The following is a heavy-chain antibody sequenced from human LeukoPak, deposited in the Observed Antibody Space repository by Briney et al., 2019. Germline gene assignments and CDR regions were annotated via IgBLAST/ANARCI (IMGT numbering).Heavy chain of an antibody. V-gene: IGHV3-15*01. D-gene: IGHD1-26*01. CDR3: ITRPNPVGY. Sequence: GGSLRLSCAASGFTFSSAWMSWVRQAPGKGLEWVGRIKTKTDGGTTDYAAPVKGRFTISRDDSKDTLYLQMNSLTTEDTAVYYCITRPNPVGYWGQGTLVTVCS. CDR1: GFTFSSAW. CDR2: IKTKTDGGTT. J-gene: IGHJ4*02.